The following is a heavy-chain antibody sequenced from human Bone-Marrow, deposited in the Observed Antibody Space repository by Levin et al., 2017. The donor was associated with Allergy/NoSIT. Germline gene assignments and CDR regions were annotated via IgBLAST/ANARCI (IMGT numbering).Heavy chain of an antibody. CDR1: GFIFSNYG. V-gene: IGHV3-30*18. Sequence: PGGSLRLSCAASGFIFSNYGMHWVRQAPGKGLEWVTVISYDGSKKYYGDSVKGRFTISRDNSKNTFYLHMDSLRPEDTAMYYCAKEIGRDGSSWYYFDSWGQGTLVTVSS. CDR3: AKEIGRDGSSWYYFDS. D-gene: IGHD6-13*01. J-gene: IGHJ4*02. CDR2: ISYDGSKK.